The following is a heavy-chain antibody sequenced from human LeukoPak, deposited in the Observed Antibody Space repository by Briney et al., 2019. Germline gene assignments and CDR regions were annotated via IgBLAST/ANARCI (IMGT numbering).Heavy chain of an antibody. D-gene: IGHD2-15*01. J-gene: IGHJ6*02. CDR3: AGAAVVAYYGTDV. V-gene: IGHV4-59*01. CDR2: IYYSGST. CDR1: GGSISSYY. Sequence: SETLSLTCTVSGGSISSYYWSWIRQPPGKGLEWIGYIYYSGSTNYNPSLKSRVTISVDTSMNQLSLKLSSVTAADTAVYYCAGAAVVAYYGTDVWGQGTTVTVSS.